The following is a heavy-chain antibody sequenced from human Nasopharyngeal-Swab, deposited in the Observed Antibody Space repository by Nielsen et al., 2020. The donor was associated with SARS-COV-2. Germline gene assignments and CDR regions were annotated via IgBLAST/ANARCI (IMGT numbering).Heavy chain of an antibody. Sequence: WIRQPPGKGLEWIGEINHSGSTNYNPSLKSRVTISVDTSKNQFSLKLSSVTAADTAVYYCARGHLPDDFWSGYYIYKTYYYSGMDVWGQGTTVTVSS. J-gene: IGHJ6*02. CDR3: ARGHLPDDFWSGYYIYKTYYYSGMDV. V-gene: IGHV4-34*01. D-gene: IGHD3-3*01. CDR2: INHSGST.